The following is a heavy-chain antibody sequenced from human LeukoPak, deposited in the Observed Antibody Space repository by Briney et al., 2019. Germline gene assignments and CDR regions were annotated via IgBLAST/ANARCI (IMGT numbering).Heavy chain of an antibody. D-gene: IGHD3-9*01. Sequence: GGSLRLSCAASGFTFSSYTVNWVRQAPGKGLEWVSYISSSSSIIYYADSVKGRFTISRDNSKNMLYLQLNSLRAEDTAVYYCAKGDPPTYYDILTGQDYWGQGTLVTVSS. J-gene: IGHJ4*02. V-gene: IGHV3-48*01. CDR1: GFTFSSYT. CDR3: AKGDPPTYYDILTGQDY. CDR2: ISSSSSII.